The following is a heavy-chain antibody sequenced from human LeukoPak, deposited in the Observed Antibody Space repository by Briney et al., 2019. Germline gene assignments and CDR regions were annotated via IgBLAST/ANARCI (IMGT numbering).Heavy chain of an antibody. Sequence: ASVKVSCKASGYTFTSYYMHWVRQAPGQGLEWMGIINPSGGSTSYAQRFQGRVTMTRDTSTSTVYMELSSLRSEDTAVYYCARDRSLYNWNSEATDYWGQGTLVTVSS. CDR3: ARDRSLYNWNSEATDY. CDR2: INPSGGST. D-gene: IGHD1-7*01. V-gene: IGHV1-46*01. CDR1: GYTFTSYY. J-gene: IGHJ4*02.